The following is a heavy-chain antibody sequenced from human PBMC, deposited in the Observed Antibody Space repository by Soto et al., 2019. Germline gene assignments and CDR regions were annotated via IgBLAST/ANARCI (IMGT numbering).Heavy chain of an antibody. CDR3: ARVGGDIPYYFDY. CDR2: INHSGST. D-gene: IGHD2-2*02. Sequence: QVQLQQWGAGLLKPSETLSLTCAVYGGSFSGYYWSWIRQPPGKGLEWIGEINHSGSTNYNPSLKSRVTISVDTSKNQFSLKLSSVTAADTAVYYCARVGGDIPYYFDYWGQGTLVTVSS. CDR1: GGSFSGYY. J-gene: IGHJ4*02. V-gene: IGHV4-34*01.